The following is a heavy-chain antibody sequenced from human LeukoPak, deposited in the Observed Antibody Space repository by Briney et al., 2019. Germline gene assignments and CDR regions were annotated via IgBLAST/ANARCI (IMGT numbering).Heavy chain of an antibody. CDR1: GGSFSGYY. V-gene: IGHV4-34*01. D-gene: IGHD1-1*01. CDR2: INHSGST. Sequence: SETLSLTCAVYGGSFSGYYWSWIRQPPGKGLEWIGEINHSGSTNYNPSLKSQVTISVDTSKNQFSLKLSSVTAADTAVYYCARGRPRNCWFDPWGQGTLVTVSS. J-gene: IGHJ5*02. CDR3: ARGRPRNCWFDP.